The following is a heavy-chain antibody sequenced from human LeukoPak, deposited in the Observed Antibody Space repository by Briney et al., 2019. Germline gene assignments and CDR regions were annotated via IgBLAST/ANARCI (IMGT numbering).Heavy chain of an antibody. D-gene: IGHD3-10*01. CDR2: TVVGSGNT. Sequence: SVTVSCKASGFTFTSSAVPWVRLARGQRLGWIGWTVVGSGNTNYAQKFQERVTITRDMSTTTAYMEMSSLRSEDTAVCYCAASVLTDAFDIWGQGTMVTVSS. J-gene: IGHJ3*02. CDR1: GFTFTSSA. V-gene: IGHV1-58*01. CDR3: AASVLTDAFDI.